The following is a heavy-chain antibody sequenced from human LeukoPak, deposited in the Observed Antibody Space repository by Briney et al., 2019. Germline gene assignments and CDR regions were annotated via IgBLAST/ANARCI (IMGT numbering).Heavy chain of an antibody. J-gene: IGHJ4*02. V-gene: IGHV4-39*01. CDR3: ARRGYDFFTSSMKGIG. CDR1: GGSISSSDYY. Sequence: SETLSLTCTVSGGSISSSDYYWGWIRQPPGEGLEWIGTIYYSGSAYYNPSLKSRVTISVDTSKNQFSLKLSFVTAADTAVYYCARRGYDFFTSSMKGIGWGQGTLVTVSS. CDR2: IYYSGSA. D-gene: IGHD3-9*01.